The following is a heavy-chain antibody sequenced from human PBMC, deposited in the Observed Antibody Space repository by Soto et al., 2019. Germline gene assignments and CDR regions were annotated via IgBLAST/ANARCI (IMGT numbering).Heavy chain of an antibody. Sequence: PXGSLRLSCAAAGFTFSSYAMSWVRQAPGKGLDWVSAISGSGGSTYYADSVKGRFTISRDNSKNTLYLQMNSLRAEDTAVYYCAKDRGYSYGYTLYYYYYGMDVWGQGTTVTVSS. CDR3: AKDRGYSYGYTLYYYYYGMDV. CDR1: GFTFSSYA. J-gene: IGHJ6*02. D-gene: IGHD5-18*01. V-gene: IGHV3-23*01. CDR2: ISGSGGST.